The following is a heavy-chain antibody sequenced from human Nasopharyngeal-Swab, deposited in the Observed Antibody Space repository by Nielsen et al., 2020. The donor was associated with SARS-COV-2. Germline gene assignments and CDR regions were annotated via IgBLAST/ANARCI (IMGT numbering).Heavy chain of an antibody. Sequence: WVRQAPGQGLEWTGGIIPIFGTANYAQKFQGRVTITADESTSTAYMELSSLRSEDTAVYYCAREGYYGSGSYAPFDYWGQGTLVTVSS. CDR2: IIPIFGTA. V-gene: IGHV1-69*01. CDR3: AREGYYGSGSYAPFDY. J-gene: IGHJ4*02. D-gene: IGHD3-10*01.